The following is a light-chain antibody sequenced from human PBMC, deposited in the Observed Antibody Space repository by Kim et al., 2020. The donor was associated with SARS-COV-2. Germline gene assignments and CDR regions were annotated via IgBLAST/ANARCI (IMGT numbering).Light chain of an antibody. J-gene: IGLJ3*02. CDR3: QTWGTGIRV. CDR2: LNSDGSH. CDR1: SGHSSSA. V-gene: IGLV4-69*01. Sequence: ASVKLTCTLSSGHSSSAIAWHQQQPEKGPRYLMTLNSDGSHSKGDGIPDRFSGSSSGAERYLTISSLQSEDEADYYCQTWGTGIRVFGGGTKLTVL.